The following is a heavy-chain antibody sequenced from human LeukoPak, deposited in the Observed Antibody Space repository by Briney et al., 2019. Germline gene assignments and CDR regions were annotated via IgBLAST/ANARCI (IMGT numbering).Heavy chain of an antibody. D-gene: IGHD3-9*01. CDR1: GFTFSSYW. CDR3: ARDYTYYDILTGYPYWYFDL. CDR2: IKQDGSEK. Sequence: PGGSLRLSCAASGFTFSSYWMSWVRQAPGKGLEWVANIKQDGSEKYYVDSVKGRFTISRDNAKNSLYLQMNSLRAEDTAVYYCARDYTYYDILTGYPYWYFDLRGRGTLVTVSS. V-gene: IGHV3-7*01. J-gene: IGHJ2*01.